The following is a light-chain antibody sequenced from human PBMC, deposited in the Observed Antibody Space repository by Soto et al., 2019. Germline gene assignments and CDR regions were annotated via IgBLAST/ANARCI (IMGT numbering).Light chain of an antibody. V-gene: IGLV1-51*02. CDR1: SSNIGENY. CDR3: GTWDSSLSAWV. Sequence: QSVLTQPPSVSAAPGQTVTISCSGSSSNIGENYVSWYQQLPGTAPKLLIYQNNKRPSGIPDRFSGSKSGTSATLGITGLQAVDEADYYCGTWDSSLSAWVFGGGTKLTVL. J-gene: IGLJ3*02. CDR2: QNN.